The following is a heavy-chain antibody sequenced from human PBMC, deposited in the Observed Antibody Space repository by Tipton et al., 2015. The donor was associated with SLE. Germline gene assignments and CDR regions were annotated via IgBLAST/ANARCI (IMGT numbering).Heavy chain of an antibody. CDR2: VLIGGGTT. CDR3: ARDVGPIYFHH. Sequence: SLRLSCAASGFTFSNYAMTWVRQAPGKGLEWVASVLIGGGTTWYADSVKGRFTVSRDNSKNTLDLRMNSLRVDDTAVYYCARDVGPIYFHHWGQGTLVTVSS. D-gene: IGHD1-26*01. CDR1: GFTFSNYA. V-gene: IGHV3-23*01. J-gene: IGHJ1*01.